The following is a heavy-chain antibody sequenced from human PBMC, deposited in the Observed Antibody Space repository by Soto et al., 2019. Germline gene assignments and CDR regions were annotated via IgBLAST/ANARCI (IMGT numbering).Heavy chain of an antibody. J-gene: IGHJ3*02. CDR2: IYHSGST. D-gene: IGHD4-17*01. CDR3: TLATVSAADAFDI. Sequence: QVQLQESGPGLVKPSETLSLTCTVSGGSISSYYWSWIRQPPGKGLEWIGYIYHSGSTNYNPSLNTRITLSELTSKNQSALNLTSVTAADTAVYYCTLATVSAADAFDIWGQGTMVTVSS. V-gene: IGHV4-59*01. CDR1: GGSISSYY.